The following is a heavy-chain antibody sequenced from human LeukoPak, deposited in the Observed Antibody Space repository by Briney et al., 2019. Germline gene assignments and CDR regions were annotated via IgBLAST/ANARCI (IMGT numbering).Heavy chain of an antibody. CDR3: ATVGYYDSSGYYIDY. CDR1: GFTFSSYA. J-gene: IGHJ4*02. D-gene: IGHD3-22*01. V-gene: IGHV3-30-3*01. Sequence: AGGSLRLSCAASGFTFSSYAMHWVRQAPGKGLEWVAVISYDGSNKYYADSVKGRFTISRDNVKNSLYLQMNSLRVEDTAVYFCATVGYYDSSGYYIDYWGQGTLVTVSS. CDR2: ISYDGSNK.